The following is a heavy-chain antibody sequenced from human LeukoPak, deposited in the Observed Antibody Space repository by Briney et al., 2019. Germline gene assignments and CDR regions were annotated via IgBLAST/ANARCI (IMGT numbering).Heavy chain of an antibody. CDR1: GYTFTGYY. CDR2: INSNRGGT. D-gene: IGHD3-22*01. Sequence: ASVTVSCQASGYTFTGYYIHWVRQAPAQGLEWMGWINSNRGGTNYARKFQGRVTMTRETSISTAYMELSRLRSDDSAVYCCARAYDSSGYYYGYWGQGTLVTVSS. CDR3: ARAYDSSGYYYGY. J-gene: IGHJ4*02. V-gene: IGHV1-2*02.